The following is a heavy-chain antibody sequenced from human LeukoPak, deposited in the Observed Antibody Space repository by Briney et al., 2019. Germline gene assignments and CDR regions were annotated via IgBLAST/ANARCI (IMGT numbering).Heavy chain of an antibody. CDR1: GGSLIGDKSY. CDR2: ISHTGDT. V-gene: IGHV4-39*01. CDR3: ARNTATSTMHY. D-gene: IGHD2-2*01. Sequence: SETLSLTSTVSGGSLIGDKSYWAWIRQAPGKALEWIGTISHTGDTYYNPALLSRLTMSVLTSTNQFYLRLASVSASDTAIYYCARNTATSTMHYWGQGILVTVS. J-gene: IGHJ4*02.